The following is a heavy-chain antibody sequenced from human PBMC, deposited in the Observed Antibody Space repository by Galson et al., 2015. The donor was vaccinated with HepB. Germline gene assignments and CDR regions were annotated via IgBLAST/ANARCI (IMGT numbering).Heavy chain of an antibody. CDR2: IWYDGSNK. V-gene: IGHV3-33*08. CDR3: ASSSMTTVTGDAFYI. Sequence: SLRLSCAASGFTFSSYGMHWVRQAPGKGLEWVAVIWYDGSNKYYADSVKGRFTISRDNSKNTLYLQMNSLRAEDTAVYYCASSSMTTVTGDAFYIWGRGTMVTVSS. J-gene: IGHJ3*02. D-gene: IGHD4-17*01. CDR1: GFTFSSYG.